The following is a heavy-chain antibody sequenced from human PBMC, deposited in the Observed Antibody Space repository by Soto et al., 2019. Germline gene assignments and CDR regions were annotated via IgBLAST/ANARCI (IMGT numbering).Heavy chain of an antibody. D-gene: IGHD3-10*01. V-gene: IGHV3-21*01. CDR3: ARDFVDARGVIITNLPIDY. CDR2: ISSSSSYI. CDR1: GFTFSSYS. Sequence: GESLKISCAASGFTFSSYSMNWVRQAPGKGLEWVSSISSSSSYIYYADSVKGRFTISRDNAKNSLYLQMNSLRAEDTAVYYCARDFVDARGVIITNLPIDYWGQGTLVTVSS. J-gene: IGHJ4*02.